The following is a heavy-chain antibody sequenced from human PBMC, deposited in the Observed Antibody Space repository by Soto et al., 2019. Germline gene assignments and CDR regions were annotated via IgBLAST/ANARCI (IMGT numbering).Heavy chain of an antibody. J-gene: IGHJ4*02. CDR3: ARDKITGLFDY. CDR1: GGSFSGYY. V-gene: IGHV4-34*01. CDR2: INHSGST. D-gene: IGHD2-8*02. Sequence: QVQLQQRGAGLLKPSETLSLTCAVYGGSFSGYYWTWIHQPPGTGLECMGKINHSGSTNYNPPLKSRATLSVDTSKNQFSLKLTSVTAADTAVYYCARDKITGLFDYWGQGTLVTVPS.